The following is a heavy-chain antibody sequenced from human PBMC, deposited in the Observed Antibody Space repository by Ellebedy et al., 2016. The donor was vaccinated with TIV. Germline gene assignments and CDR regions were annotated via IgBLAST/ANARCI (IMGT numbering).Heavy chain of an antibody. CDR1: GFTLSSYG. J-gene: IGHJ6*02. V-gene: IGHV3-33*01. D-gene: IGHD2-21*01. CDR3: ARDCQCGVDLYGMDV. Sequence: GESLKISCVASGFTLSSYGMHWVRQAPGKGLEWVAVIWFDESNKYYTDSVKGRFTISRDTSKNTRFLQMNSLRAEDTAVYYCARDCQCGVDLYGMDVWGQGTTVTVSS. CDR2: IWFDESNK.